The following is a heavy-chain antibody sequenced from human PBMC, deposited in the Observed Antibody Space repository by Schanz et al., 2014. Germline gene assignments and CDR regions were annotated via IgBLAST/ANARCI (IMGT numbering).Heavy chain of an antibody. J-gene: IGHJ4*02. CDR2: ISDSGDST. CDR1: GITFSDHY. V-gene: IGHV3-11*01. D-gene: IGHD2-2*01. Sequence: VQLVESGGGLAQPGGSLRLSCAASGITFSDHYMTWIRQAPGKGLEWVSDISDSGDSTHYADSVKGRFTISRDNAKNSLFLQMNSLSAEDTAVYYCAKVAPAATYLDSWGLGTLVTVSS. CDR3: AKVAPAATYLDS.